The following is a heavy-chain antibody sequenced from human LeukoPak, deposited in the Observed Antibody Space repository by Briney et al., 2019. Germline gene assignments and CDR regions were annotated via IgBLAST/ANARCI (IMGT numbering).Heavy chain of an antibody. CDR3: ARGGSSGWYYFDY. Sequence: GASVKVSCKASGYTFTGYYMHWVRQAPGQGLEWMGWINPYSGDTNYAQKFQGRATMTRDTSISTAYMELSRLRSDDTAVYYCARGGSSGWYYFDYWGQGTLVTVSS. CDR2: INPYSGDT. D-gene: IGHD6-19*01. CDR1: GYTFTGYY. V-gene: IGHV1-2*02. J-gene: IGHJ4*02.